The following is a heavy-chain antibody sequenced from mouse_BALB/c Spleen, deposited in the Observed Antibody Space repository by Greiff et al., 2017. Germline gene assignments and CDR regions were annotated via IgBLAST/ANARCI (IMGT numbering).Heavy chain of an antibody. Sequence: VQLQQSGAELVKPGASVKLSCTASGFNIKDTYMHWVKQRPEQGLEWIGRIDPANGNTKYDPKFQGKATITADTSSNTAYLQLSSLTSEDTAVYYCALAYYRYDGYAMDYWGQGTSVTVSS. J-gene: IGHJ4*01. CDR1: GFNIKDTY. V-gene: IGHV14-3*02. D-gene: IGHD2-14*01. CDR2: IDPANGNT. CDR3: ALAYYRYDGYAMDY.